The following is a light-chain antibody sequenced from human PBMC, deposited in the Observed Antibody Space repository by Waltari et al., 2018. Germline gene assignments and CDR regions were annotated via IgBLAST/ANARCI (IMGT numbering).Light chain of an antibody. Sequence: EVVLTQFPGTLSLSPGERATLFCRASQSVSTFLAWYQPKAGQAPRLLIYGASSRATGIPDRFSGGGSGTDFSLTISRREPEDCAVYYCQNQGRLPATCGQGTKVEIK. CDR3: QNQGRLPAT. CDR2: GAS. CDR1: QSVSTF. V-gene: IGKV3-20*01. J-gene: IGKJ1*01.